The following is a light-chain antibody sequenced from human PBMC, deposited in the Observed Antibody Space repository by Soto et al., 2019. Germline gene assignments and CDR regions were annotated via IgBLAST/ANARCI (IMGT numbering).Light chain of an antibody. V-gene: IGLV2-14*01. CDR3: SSYKSSSTRV. CDR2: EVS. CDR1: SSDVGGYNY. J-gene: IGLJ1*01. Sequence: QSVLTQPASVSGSPGQSITISCTGTSSDVGGYNYVSWYQHHPGKAPELMIFEVSNRPSGVSHRFSGSKSGNTASLTISGLQTEDEGDYYCSSYKSSSTRVFGTGTNVTVL.